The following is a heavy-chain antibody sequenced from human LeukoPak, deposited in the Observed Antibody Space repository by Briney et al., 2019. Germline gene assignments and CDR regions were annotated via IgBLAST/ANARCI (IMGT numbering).Heavy chain of an antibody. CDR1: GGTFSSYA. V-gene: IGHV1-69*05. J-gene: IGHJ4*02. D-gene: IGHD3-22*01. CDR2: IIPIFGTA. CDR3: ASADSSGYYPHDY. Sequence: SVKVSCKASGGTFSSYAISWVRQAPGQGLEWMGRIIPIFGTANYTQKFQGRVTITTDESTSTAYMELSSLRSEDTAVYYCASADSSGYYPHDYWGQGTLVTVSS.